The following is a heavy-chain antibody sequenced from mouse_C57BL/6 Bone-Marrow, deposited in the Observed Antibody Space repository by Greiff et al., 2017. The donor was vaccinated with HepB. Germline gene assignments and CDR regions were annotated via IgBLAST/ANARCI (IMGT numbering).Heavy chain of an antibody. J-gene: IGHJ2*01. CDR1: GYAFTNYL. CDR2: INPGSGGT. D-gene: IGHD1-2*01. Sequence: QVQLQQSGAELVRPGTSVKVSCKASGYAFTNYLIEWVKQRPGQGLEWIGVINPGSGGTNYNEKFKGKATLTADKSSSTAYMQLSSLTSEDAAVYFCARGGRLQDFDYWGQGTTLTVSS. CDR3: ARGGRLQDFDY. V-gene: IGHV1-54*01.